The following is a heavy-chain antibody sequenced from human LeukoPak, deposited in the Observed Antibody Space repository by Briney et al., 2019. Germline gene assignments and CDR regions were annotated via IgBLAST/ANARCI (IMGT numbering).Heavy chain of an antibody. CDR2: INPNSGGT. V-gene: IGHV1-2*02. J-gene: IGHJ4*02. CDR3: ATIASYDSSGYYSEVKDY. D-gene: IGHD3-22*01. Sequence: GASVKVSCKASGYTFTGYYMHWVRQAPGQGLEWMGWINPNSGGTNYAQKFQGRVTMTRDTSISTAYMELSRLRSDDTAVYYCATIASYDSSGYYSEVKDYWGQGTLVTVSS. CDR1: GYTFTGYY.